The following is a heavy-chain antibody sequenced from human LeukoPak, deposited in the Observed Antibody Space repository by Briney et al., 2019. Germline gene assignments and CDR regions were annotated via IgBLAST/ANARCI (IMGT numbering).Heavy chain of an antibody. CDR2: ISWDGGST. CDR3: AKESRDGYNLGY. Sequence: PGGSLRLSCAASGFTFSSYAMHWVRQAPGKGLEWVSLISWDGGSTYYADSVKGRFTISRDNSKNSLYLQMNSLRTEDTALYYCAKESRDGYNLGYWGQGTLVTVSS. V-gene: IGHV3-43*01. D-gene: IGHD5-24*01. CDR1: GFTFSSYA. J-gene: IGHJ4*02.